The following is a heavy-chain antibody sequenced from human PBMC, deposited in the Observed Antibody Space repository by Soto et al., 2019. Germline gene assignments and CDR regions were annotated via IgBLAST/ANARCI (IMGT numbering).Heavy chain of an antibody. V-gene: IGHV1-69*13. CDR1: GGSFGSSA. J-gene: IGHJ4*02. Sequence: SVKVSCKASGGSFGSSAVSWVRQAPGQGLEWMGGITPVFGAPKYAQKFQGRVTITADESTSTAYMELTSLRSEDTAVYYCAGGDLATLAYFDYWGQGTLVTVSS. CDR3: AGGDLATLAYFDY. CDR2: ITPVFGAP.